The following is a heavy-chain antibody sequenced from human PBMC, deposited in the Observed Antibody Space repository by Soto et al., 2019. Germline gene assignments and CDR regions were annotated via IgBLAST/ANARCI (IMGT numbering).Heavy chain of an antibody. CDR3: AREGGSGCLKCMDV. J-gene: IGHJ6*02. V-gene: IGHV1-69*13. CDR2: IIPIFGTA. Sequence: SVKVSCKASGGTFSSYAISWVRQAPGQGLEWMGGIIPIFGTANYAQKFQGRVTITADESTSTAYMELSSLRSEDTAVYYCAREGGSGCLKCMDVWGQGTTVTVSS. CDR1: GGTFSSYA. D-gene: IGHD5-12*01.